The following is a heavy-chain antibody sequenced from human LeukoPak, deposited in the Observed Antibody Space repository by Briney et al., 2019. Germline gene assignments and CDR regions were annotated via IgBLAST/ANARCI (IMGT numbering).Heavy chain of an antibody. CDR2: INPNSGGT. CDR3: AREEVRRAVAGYFDN. CDR1: GYTFTGYY. J-gene: IGHJ4*02. D-gene: IGHD6-19*01. V-gene: IGHV1-2*02. Sequence: GASVKVSCKASGYTFTGYYMHWVRQAPGQGLEWMGWINPNSGGTNYAQKFQGRVTMTRDTSISTAYMELRSLRSDDTAVYYCAREEVRRAVAGYFDNWGQGTLVTVSS.